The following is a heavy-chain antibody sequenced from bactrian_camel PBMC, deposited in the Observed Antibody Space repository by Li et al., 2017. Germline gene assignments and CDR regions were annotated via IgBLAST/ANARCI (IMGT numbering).Heavy chain of an antibody. V-gene: IGHV3S1*01. CDR2: IATGSGNT. Sequence: HVQLVESGGGSVQAGGSLRLSCAASGYTYNRNCMAWFRQAPGKEREGVARIATGSGNTYYADSVKGRFTISQDNAKNTVYLQMNSLKPEDTGTYYCAAPTVYGCPAHQSGYTYWGQGTQVTVS. J-gene: IGHJ4*01. D-gene: IGHD3*01. CDR3: AAPTVYGCPAHQSGYTY. CDR1: GYTYNRNC.